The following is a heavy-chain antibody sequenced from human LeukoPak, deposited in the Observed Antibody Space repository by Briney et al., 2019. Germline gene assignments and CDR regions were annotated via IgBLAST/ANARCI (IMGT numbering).Heavy chain of an antibody. Sequence: GGSLRLSCAASGFTFSSYWMHWVRQAPGKGLVWVSRINTDGSSTSYADSVKGRFTISGDNAKNTLYLQMNSLRAEDTAVYYCASASASFDYYYYYMDVWGKGTTVTVSS. CDR2: INTDGSST. D-gene: IGHD2-15*01. V-gene: IGHV3-74*01. CDR3: ASASASFDYYYYYMDV. J-gene: IGHJ6*03. CDR1: GFTFSSYW.